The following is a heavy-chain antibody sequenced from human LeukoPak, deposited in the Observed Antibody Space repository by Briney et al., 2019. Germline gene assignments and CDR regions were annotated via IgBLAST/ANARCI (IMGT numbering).Heavy chain of an antibody. V-gene: IGHV4-59*01. J-gene: IGHJ4*02. CDR1: GGSISSYY. Sequence: SETLSLTCTVSGGSISSYYWSWIRQPPGKGLEWIGYIYYSGSTNYNPSLKSRVTISVDTSQNQFSLKLSSVTAADTAVYYCARQLGSLIDYWGQGTLVTVSS. D-gene: IGHD3-10*01. CDR2: IYYSGST. CDR3: ARQLGSLIDY.